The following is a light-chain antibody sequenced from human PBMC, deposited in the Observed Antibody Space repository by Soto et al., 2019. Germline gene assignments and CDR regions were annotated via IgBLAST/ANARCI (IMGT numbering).Light chain of an antibody. CDR2: RNN. V-gene: IGLV1-47*01. Sequence: QSVVTQPPSASGTPGQRVTISCSGSTSNIGSNYVYWYQHLPGTAPKLLIYRNNQRPSGVPDRFSGSKSGTSASLAISGLRSEDEADYYCAAWGDSLSGVVFGGGTKLTVL. CDR3: AAWGDSLSGVV. J-gene: IGLJ2*01. CDR1: TSNIGSNY.